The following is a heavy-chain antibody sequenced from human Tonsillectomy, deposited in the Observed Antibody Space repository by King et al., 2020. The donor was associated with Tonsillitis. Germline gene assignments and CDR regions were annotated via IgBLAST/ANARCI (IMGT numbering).Heavy chain of an antibody. CDR3: ARKLSVAGTGRYFQH. Sequence: VQLQQWGAGLLKPSETLSLTCAVYGGSFSGYYWSWIRQPPGKGLEWIGEINHSGSTNYNPSLKSRVTISVDTSKNQFSLQLSSVTAADTAVYYCARKLSVAGTGRYFQHWGQGTLVTVSS. V-gene: IGHV4-34*01. J-gene: IGHJ1*01. CDR1: GGSFSGYY. D-gene: IGHD6-19*01. CDR2: INHSGST.